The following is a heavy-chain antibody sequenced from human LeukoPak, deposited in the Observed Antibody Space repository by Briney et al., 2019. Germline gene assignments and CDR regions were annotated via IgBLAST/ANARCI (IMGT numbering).Heavy chain of an antibody. J-gene: IGHJ4*02. CDR2: IYYSGST. Sequence: PSETLSLTCTVSGGSISSYYWGWIRQPPGKGLEWIGSIYYSGSTYYNPSLKSRVTISVDTSKNQFSLKLSSVTAADTAVYYCASPGGGDSSIDYWGQGTLVTVSS. D-gene: IGHD3-22*01. V-gene: IGHV4-39*07. CDR3: ASPGGGDSSIDY. CDR1: GGSISSYY.